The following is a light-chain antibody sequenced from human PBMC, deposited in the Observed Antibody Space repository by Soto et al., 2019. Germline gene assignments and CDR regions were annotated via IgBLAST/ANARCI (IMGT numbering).Light chain of an antibody. V-gene: IGKV3-20*01. Sequence: EIVLTQSPGTLSLSPGERATLSCRASQSVTSSSLAWYQQKPGQAPRLLIYAASSRATGIPDRFSGSGSGTDFTLTISRLEPEDFAVYYCHQYGSPPQTFGQGTRVEVQ. CDR1: QSVTSSS. CDR2: AAS. CDR3: HQYGSPPQT. J-gene: IGKJ1*01.